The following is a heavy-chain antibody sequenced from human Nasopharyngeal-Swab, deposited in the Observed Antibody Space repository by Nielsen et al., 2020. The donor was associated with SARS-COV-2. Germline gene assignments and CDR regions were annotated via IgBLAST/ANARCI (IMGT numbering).Heavy chain of an antibody. CDR3: AKDYYDTLAGYYGPDF. J-gene: IGHJ4*02. Sequence: GESLKISCEASGFSFSSYGMHWVRQAPGKGLEWVTVISSDGSKKYYADSVKGRFTISRDNSKNTLYLLMSSLRAEDTAVYYCAKDYYDTLAGYYGPDFWGQGTLVTVSS. V-gene: IGHV3-30*18. CDR2: ISSDGSKK. CDR1: GFSFSSYG. D-gene: IGHD3-9*01.